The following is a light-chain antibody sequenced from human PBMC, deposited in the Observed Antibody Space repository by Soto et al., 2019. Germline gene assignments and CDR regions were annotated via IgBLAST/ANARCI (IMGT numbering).Light chain of an antibody. CDR2: GNS. CDR1: SSNIGAGYD. CDR3: HSYDSSLSGSV. Sequence: QSALTQPPSVSGAPGQRVTISCTGSSSNIGAGYDVHWYQQLPGTVPKLLIYGNSNRPSGVPDRFSGSKSGTSASLAITGLQAEDEADYYCHSYDSSLSGSVFGGGTKLTV. J-gene: IGLJ3*02. V-gene: IGLV1-40*01.